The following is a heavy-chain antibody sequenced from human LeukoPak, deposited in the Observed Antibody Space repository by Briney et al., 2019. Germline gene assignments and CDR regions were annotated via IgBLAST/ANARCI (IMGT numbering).Heavy chain of an antibody. CDR2: ISGSGGST. Sequence: GGSLRLSCAASGFTFGSYAMNWVRQAPGKGLEWVSTISGSGGSTYYADSVKGRFTISRDNSKNTLYLQMNGLRAEDTAVYYCAKRGGYGPFDYWGQGTLVTVSS. J-gene: IGHJ4*02. V-gene: IGHV3-23*01. CDR3: AKRGGYGPFDY. D-gene: IGHD5-12*01. CDR1: GFTFGSYA.